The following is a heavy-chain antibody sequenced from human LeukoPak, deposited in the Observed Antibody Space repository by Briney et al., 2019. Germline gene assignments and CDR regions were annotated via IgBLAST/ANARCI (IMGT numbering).Heavy chain of an antibody. CDR2: IYITGST. CDR3: ARASGTYPNSLDS. J-gene: IGHJ4*02. CDR1: GASVNSFY. V-gene: IGHV4-4*07. Sequence: RTSETLSLTCSVSGASVNSFYWTWIRQAAGKGPEWIGRIYITGSTDYNPSLKSRVTISLDKSNNEFSLKMNSVTAADTAVYFCARASGTYPNSLDSWGRGTLVIVSS. D-gene: IGHD1-26*01.